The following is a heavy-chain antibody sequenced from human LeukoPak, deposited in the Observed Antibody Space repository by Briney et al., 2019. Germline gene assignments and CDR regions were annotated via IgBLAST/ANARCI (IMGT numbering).Heavy chain of an antibody. CDR2: INHGGST. CDR3: AIASYIWKYRVDY. CDR1: GGAVSGYD. Sequence: SETLSLTCAVSGGAVSGYDWSWIRQPPGKGLEWIGDINHGGSTNYNPSLKSRVTISVDTYKNQCFLKLSSLTAADTAPYSGAIASYIWKYRVDYGGQGTRDPVS. D-gene: IGHD1-7*01. V-gene: IGHV4-34*01. J-gene: IGHJ4*02.